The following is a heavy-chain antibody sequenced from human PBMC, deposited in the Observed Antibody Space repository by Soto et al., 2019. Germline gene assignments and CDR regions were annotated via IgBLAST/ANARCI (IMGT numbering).Heavy chain of an antibody. J-gene: IGHJ5*02. Sequence: EVQLVESGGGLVQPGGSLKLSCAASGFTFSGSAMHCVRQASGNGLERVGRVRSKANSYATAYAASLKGRFTISRDDSKKTSYLQMNSLKTEDKAVYYCTRHSRYSSSWYSFDPWGQGTLVTVSS. CDR3: TRHSRYSSSWYSFDP. CDR1: GFTFSGSA. CDR2: VRSKANSYAT. V-gene: IGHV3-73*02. D-gene: IGHD6-13*01.